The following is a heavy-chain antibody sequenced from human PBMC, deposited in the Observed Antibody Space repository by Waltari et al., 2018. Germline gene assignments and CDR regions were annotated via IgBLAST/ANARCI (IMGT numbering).Heavy chain of an antibody. CDR3: ARGFGVDFDY. CDR2: IYYSGST. D-gene: IGHD3-3*01. J-gene: IGHJ4*02. Sequence: QVQLQQSGPGLVKPSETLSLTCTVSGGSVSSGSYYWSWIRQPPGKGLEWIGYIYYSGSTNYNPSLKSRVTISVDTSKNQFSLKLSSVTAADTAVYYCARGFGVDFDYWGQGTLVTVSS. CDR1: GGSVSSGSYY. V-gene: IGHV4-61*01.